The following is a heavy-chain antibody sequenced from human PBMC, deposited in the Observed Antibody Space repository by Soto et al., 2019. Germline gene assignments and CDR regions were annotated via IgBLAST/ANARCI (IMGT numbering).Heavy chain of an antibody. CDR3: ARGRWLRPLGYFDY. Sequence: QVQLQQWGAGLLKPSETLSLTCAVYGGSFSGYYWSWIRQPPGKGLEWIGEINHSGSTNYNPSLKSRVTISVDTPKNQFSLKLSSVSAADTAVYYCARGRWLRPLGYFDYWGQGTLITVSS. V-gene: IGHV4-34*01. J-gene: IGHJ4*02. D-gene: IGHD5-12*01. CDR2: INHSGST. CDR1: GGSFSGYY.